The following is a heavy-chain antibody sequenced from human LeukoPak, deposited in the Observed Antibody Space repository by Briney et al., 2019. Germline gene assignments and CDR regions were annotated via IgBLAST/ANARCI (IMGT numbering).Heavy chain of an antibody. V-gene: IGHV3-30*03. J-gene: IGHJ6*03. D-gene: IGHD6-13*01. Sequence: GGSLRLSCAAFGFTFSSYGMHWVRQAPGKGLEWVAVISYDVGKKYYADSVKGRFTISRDNAKNSLYLQMNSLRAEDTAVYYCARVGSSSWYYYYYYYMDVWGKGTMVTVSS. CDR3: ARVGSSSWYYYYYYYMDV. CDR1: GFTFSSYG. CDR2: ISYDVGKK.